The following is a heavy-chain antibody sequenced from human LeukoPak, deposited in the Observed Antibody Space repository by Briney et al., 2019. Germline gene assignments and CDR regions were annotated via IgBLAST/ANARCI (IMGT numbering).Heavy chain of an antibody. CDR3: ARDLIWILIDY. D-gene: IGHD2-2*03. CDR2: IRPEGTTT. V-gene: IGHV3-74*03. CDR1: AFTFSTHW. Sequence: GRSLTLACAAAAFTFSTHWMHSVRQAPGKGLVWVACIRPEGTTTTHADSVKGRFTISRVNAKNSLFLRMNSLLTKRMAVYYCARDLIWILIDYCGEGDLVTVSS. J-gene: IGHJ4*02.